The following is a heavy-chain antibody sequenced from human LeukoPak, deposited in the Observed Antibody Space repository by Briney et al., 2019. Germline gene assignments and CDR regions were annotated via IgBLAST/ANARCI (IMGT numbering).Heavy chain of an antibody. CDR1: GYTFTGYY. CDR2: INPSGGST. J-gene: IGHJ3*02. V-gene: IGHV1-46*01. CDR3: ARVKPNYYDSSAYGTFDI. D-gene: IGHD3-22*01. Sequence: ASVKVSCKASGYTFTGYYMHWVRQAPGQGLEWMGIINPSGGSTSYAQKFQGRVTMTRDTSTSTVYMELSSLRSEDTAVYYCARVKPNYYDSSAYGTFDIWGQGTMVTVSS.